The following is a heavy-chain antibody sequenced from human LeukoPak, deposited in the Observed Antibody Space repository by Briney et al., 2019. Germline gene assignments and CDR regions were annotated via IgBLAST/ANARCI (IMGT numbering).Heavy chain of an antibody. J-gene: IGHJ4*02. Sequence: SETLSLTCTVSGYSISIGYYWGWIRQPPGKGLEWIGSIYHSGSTNYNPSLKSRVTISVDTSKNQFSLKLSSVTAADTAVYYCARGLVYYDYVWGSPKKYYFDYWGQGTLVTVSS. D-gene: IGHD3-16*01. CDR2: IYHSGST. V-gene: IGHV4-38-2*02. CDR1: GYSISIGYY. CDR3: ARGLVYYDYVWGSPKKYYFDY.